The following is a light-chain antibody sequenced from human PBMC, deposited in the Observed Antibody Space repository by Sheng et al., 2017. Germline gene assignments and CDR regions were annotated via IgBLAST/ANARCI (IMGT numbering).Light chain of an antibody. CDR3: QQYYSFPPYT. CDR1: QGIGTW. V-gene: IGKV1-12*01. Sequence: DIQMTQSPSSVSASIGNRVTITCRASQGIGTWLAWYQQKPGRAPKLLIYGASSLQSGVPSRFSGSGSGTDFTLTISWLQSEDFATYYCQQYYSFPPYTFGQGTKLEI. CDR2: GAS. J-gene: IGKJ2*01.